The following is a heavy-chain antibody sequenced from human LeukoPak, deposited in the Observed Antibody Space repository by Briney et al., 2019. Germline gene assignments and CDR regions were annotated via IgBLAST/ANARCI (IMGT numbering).Heavy chain of an antibody. D-gene: IGHD3-10*01. Sequence: GGSLRLSCAASGFTFSSYAMSWVRQAPGKGLEWVSAISGSGGSTYYADSVKGRFTISRDNSKNTLYLQMNSLRAEDTAVYYCAKRVEDYYASGGYDYWGQGTLVTVSS. J-gene: IGHJ4*02. CDR1: GFTFSSYA. V-gene: IGHV3-23*01. CDR2: ISGSGGST. CDR3: AKRVEDYYASGGYDY.